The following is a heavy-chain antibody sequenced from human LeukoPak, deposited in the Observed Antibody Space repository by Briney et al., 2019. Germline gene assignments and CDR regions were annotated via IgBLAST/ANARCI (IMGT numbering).Heavy chain of an antibody. D-gene: IGHD5-24*01. J-gene: IGHJ6*03. CDR2: INHSGST. CDR3: ARRRAYYYYMDV. Sequence: SETLSLTCTVSGGSISSYYWSWIRQPPGKGLEWIGEINHSGSTNYNPSLKSRVTISVDTSKNQFSLKLSSVTAADTAVYYCARRRAYYYYMDVWGKGTTVTVSS. CDR1: GGSISSYY. V-gene: IGHV4-34*01.